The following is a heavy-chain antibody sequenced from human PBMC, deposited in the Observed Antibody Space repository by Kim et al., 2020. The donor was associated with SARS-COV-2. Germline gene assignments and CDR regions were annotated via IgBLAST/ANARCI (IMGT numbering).Heavy chain of an antibody. J-gene: IGHJ4*02. CDR2: ISKSGDDT. CDR1: GFTFNNYT. Sequence: GSLRLSCAASGFTFNNYTMSWVRQAPEEGLGWVSAISKSGDDTYYVDSVKGRFTISRDNSKNTLYLQMNSLRAEDTAVYYCVKATDYWGQGILVTVS. CDR3: VKATDY. V-gene: IGHV3-23*01.